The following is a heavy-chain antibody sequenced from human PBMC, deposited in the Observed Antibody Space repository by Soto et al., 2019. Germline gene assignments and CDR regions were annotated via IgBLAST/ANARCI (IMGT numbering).Heavy chain of an antibody. CDR2: IIPVYGTA. J-gene: IGHJ4*02. CDR3: ARDSRKYTYGGGFEY. V-gene: IGHV1-69*01. Sequence: QVQLVQSGAEVKKPGSSVKVSCKASGDTFSSYALSWVRQAPGQGLEWMGGIIPVYGTANYAQKFQARVTITADESTSPAYMELSSLRSEDTAVYYCARDSRKYTYGGGFEYWGQGTLVTVSS. D-gene: IGHD5-18*01. CDR1: GDTFSSYA.